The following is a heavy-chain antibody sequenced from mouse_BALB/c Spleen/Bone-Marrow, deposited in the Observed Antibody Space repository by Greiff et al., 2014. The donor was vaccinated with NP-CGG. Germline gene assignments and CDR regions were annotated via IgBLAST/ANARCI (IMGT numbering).Heavy chain of an antibody. D-gene: IGHD1-1*01. Sequence: VQLVESGAELVKPGASVKLSCKASGYTFTGYWMHWVKLRPGQGLEWIGEINPSNGRTNYNEKFKSMATLTVDKSSSTAYMQRSSQTSEDSAVFDGARLNYGSSYIVDYWGQGTSVTVSS. CDR1: GYTFTGYW. V-gene: IGHV1S81*02. CDR3: ARLNYGSSYIVDY. J-gene: IGHJ4*01. CDR2: INPSNGRT.